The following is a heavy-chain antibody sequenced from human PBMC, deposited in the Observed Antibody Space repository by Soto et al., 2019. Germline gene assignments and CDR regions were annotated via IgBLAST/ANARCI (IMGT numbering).Heavy chain of an antibody. V-gene: IGHV3-11*05. CDR3: ARDVQDHSFDV. D-gene: IGHD2-15*01. CDR2: ISDSSNYR. Sequence: GRPLRLPCAASGFRFSDYYMSWISQATGKGLEWLSDISDSSNYRNHADSVKGRFTISRDNAKNSLYLQMNSLRTEDTAVYYCARDVQDHSFDVWGQGTMVTVSS. J-gene: IGHJ3*01. CDR1: GFRFSDYY.